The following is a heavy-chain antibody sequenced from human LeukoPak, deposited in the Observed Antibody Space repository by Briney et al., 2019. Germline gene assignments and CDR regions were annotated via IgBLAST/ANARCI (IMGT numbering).Heavy chain of an antibody. CDR2: ISYDGSNK. CDR1: GFTFSNYA. Sequence: GGSLRLSCAASGFTFSNYAMHWVRQAPGKGLEWVAVISYDGSNKYYADSVKGRFTISRDNSKNTLYLQMNSLRAEDTAVYYCAREGMVRGVIIPFDYWGQGTLVTVSS. V-gene: IGHV3-30*04. J-gene: IGHJ4*02. D-gene: IGHD3-10*01. CDR3: AREGMVRGVIIPFDY.